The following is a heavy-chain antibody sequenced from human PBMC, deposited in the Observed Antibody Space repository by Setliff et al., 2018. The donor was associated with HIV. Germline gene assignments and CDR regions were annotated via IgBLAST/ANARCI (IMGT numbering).Heavy chain of an antibody. V-gene: IGHV2-5*02. CDR2: IYWDDDK. CDR3: AHRLHIWDFFDY. CDR1: GFSFSTNGVG. Sequence: SGLRCEPTQTLTLTCTFSGFSFSTNGVGVGWIRQPPGKALEWLALIYWDDDKLYNPSLKTRLTVTKDTSKNQVVLTMTNMDPVDTATYFCAHRLHIWDFFDYWGPGTVVTVS. D-gene: IGHD3-16*01. J-gene: IGHJ4*02.